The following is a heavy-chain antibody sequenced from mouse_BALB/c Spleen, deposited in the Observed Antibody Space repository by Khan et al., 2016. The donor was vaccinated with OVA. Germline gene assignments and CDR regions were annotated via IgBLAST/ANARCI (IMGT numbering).Heavy chain of an antibody. Sequence: EVQLQESGPSLVKPSQTLSLTCSVTGDSITSGYWNWIRKFPGNKLEYMGYISYSGSTYYNPSLKRRISITRDTSKNQHYLQLNSVTTEDSATYYCAGTSYYGNYYFDYWGQGTTLTVSS. CDR1: GDSITSGY. CDR3: AGTSYYGNYYFDY. V-gene: IGHV3-8*02. D-gene: IGHD2-10*01. CDR2: ISYSGST. J-gene: IGHJ2*01.